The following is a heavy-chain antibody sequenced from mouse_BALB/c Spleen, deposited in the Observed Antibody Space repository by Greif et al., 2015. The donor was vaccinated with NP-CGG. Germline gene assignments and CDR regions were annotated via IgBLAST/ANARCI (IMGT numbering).Heavy chain of an antibody. CDR2: ISSGSSTI. V-gene: IGHV5-17*02. CDR3: ARSTKGYYWYFDV. J-gene: IGHJ1*01. CDR1: GFTFSSFG. D-gene: IGHD2-1*01. Sequence: DVHLVESGGGLVQPGVSRKLSCAASGFTFSSFGMHWVRQAPEKGLEWVAYISSGSSTIYYADTVKGRFTISRDNPKNTLFLQMTSLRAEDTAMYYCARSTKGYYWYFDVWGAGATVTVSS.